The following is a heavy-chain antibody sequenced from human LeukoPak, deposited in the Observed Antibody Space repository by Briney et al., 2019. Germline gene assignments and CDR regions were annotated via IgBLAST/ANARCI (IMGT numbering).Heavy chain of an antibody. CDR2: IHPSTGNP. D-gene: IGHD3-16*02. J-gene: IGHJ4*02. V-gene: IGHV7-4-1*02. CDR1: GYTFTNYA. CDR3: ARAFQSLGGLSLPDY. Sequence: ASVKVSCKASGYTFTNYAMNWVRQAPGQGLEWMGWIHPSTGNPTYAQGFTGRFVFSLDTSASTTYLQISSLKAEDTAVYFCARAFQSLGGLSLPDYWGQGTLITV.